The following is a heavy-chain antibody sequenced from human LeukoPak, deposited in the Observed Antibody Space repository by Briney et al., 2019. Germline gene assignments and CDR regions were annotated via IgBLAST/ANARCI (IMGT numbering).Heavy chain of an antibody. CDR3: ARVVAHIVVVIAHAFDI. D-gene: IGHD2-21*01. Sequence: PGGSLRLSCAASGFTFSSYWMHWVRQAPGKGLVWVSRINTDGSSTSYADSVKGRFTISRDNAKNTLYLQMNSLRAEDTAVYYCARVVAHIVVVIAHAFDIWGQGTMVTVSS. CDR1: GFTFSSYW. J-gene: IGHJ3*02. CDR2: INTDGSST. V-gene: IGHV3-74*01.